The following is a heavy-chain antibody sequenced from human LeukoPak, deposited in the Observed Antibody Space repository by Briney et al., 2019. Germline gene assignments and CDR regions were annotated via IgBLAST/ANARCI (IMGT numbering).Heavy chain of an antibody. Sequence: GGSLRLSCAASGFTFDDYAMHWVRQAPGKGLEWVSAISGSGTGTYYADSVKGRFTISRDNSKNTLYLQMNSLRAEDTAVYYCAKEGGTGTRFDYWGQGTLVTVSS. D-gene: IGHD1-7*01. CDR3: AKEGGTGTRFDY. J-gene: IGHJ4*02. V-gene: IGHV3-23*01. CDR2: ISGSGTGT. CDR1: GFTFDDYA.